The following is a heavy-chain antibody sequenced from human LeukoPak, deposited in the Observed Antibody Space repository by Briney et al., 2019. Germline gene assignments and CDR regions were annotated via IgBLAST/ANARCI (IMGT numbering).Heavy chain of an antibody. CDR2: INPSGGST. CDR3: ARGASGSYHNPPSSY. CDR1: GYTFTNYY. Sequence: GASVKVSCKASGYTFTNYYMHWVRQAPGQGLEWMGLINPSGGSTSYAQKFLGRVTMTRDMSTSTVYLELSSLTSEDTAVYYCARGASGSYHNPPSSYWGQGTLVTVSS. J-gene: IGHJ4*02. V-gene: IGHV1-46*01. D-gene: IGHD1-26*01.